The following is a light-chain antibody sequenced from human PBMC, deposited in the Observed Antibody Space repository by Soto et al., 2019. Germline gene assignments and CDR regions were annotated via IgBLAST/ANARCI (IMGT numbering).Light chain of an antibody. Sequence: DIQMTQSPSILSASVGDRVTITCLASQSIRSWLAWYQQKPGKAPKLLIYDAYSLESGVPSRFSGRRSGTEFTLTIAGLQPEDFATYYCQQYESYSPLTCGGGTKGDIK. CDR3: QQYESYSPLT. CDR2: DAY. J-gene: IGKJ4*01. V-gene: IGKV1-5*01. CDR1: QSIRSW.